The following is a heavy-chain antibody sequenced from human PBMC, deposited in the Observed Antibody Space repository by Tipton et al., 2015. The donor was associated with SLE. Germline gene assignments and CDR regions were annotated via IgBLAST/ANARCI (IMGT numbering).Heavy chain of an antibody. CDR1: GASVSSNSHS. J-gene: IGHJ4*02. Sequence: LRLSCIVSGASVSSNSHSWGWFRQPPGKGPEWIGSIYYSGSTYFNPSLKSRVTMSVDTSKNQFSLRLRSVTAADTAMYYCARLVQLFFRASDYWGQGRLVTVSS. V-gene: IGHV4-39*07. D-gene: IGHD1-1*01. CDR2: IYYSGST. CDR3: ARLVQLFFRASDY.